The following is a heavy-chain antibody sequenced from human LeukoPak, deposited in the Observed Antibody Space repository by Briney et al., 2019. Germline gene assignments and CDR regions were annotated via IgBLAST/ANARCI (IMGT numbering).Heavy chain of an antibody. CDR1: GFTFSLYF. CDR3: ARDVYYYVSSGLDP. V-gene: IGHV3-21*01. D-gene: IGHD3-22*01. CDR2: ISGSSSYI. J-gene: IGHJ5*02. Sequence: GGSLRLSCAASGFTFSLYFMHCVRQAPGKGLEWVSSISGSSSYIYYADSVKGRFTISRDNAKNSLYLQMNSLRAEDTAVYYCARDVYYYVSSGLDPWGQGTLVTVSS.